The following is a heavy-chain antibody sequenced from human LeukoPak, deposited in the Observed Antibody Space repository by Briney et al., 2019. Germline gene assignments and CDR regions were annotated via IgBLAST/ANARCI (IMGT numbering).Heavy chain of an antibody. V-gene: IGHV4-31*03. CDR3: AREARGVTTNAHDTFDI. D-gene: IGHD4-17*01. J-gene: IGHJ3*02. CDR2: IYHSGSA. Sequence: SQTLSLTCTVSGGSITSGDYHWSWIRQFPGKGLEWIGYIYHSGSAYYNPSLKSRLTMSVDTSTYQFSLKLNSLTAADTAVYFCAREARGVTTNAHDTFDIWGQGTMVTVSS. CDR1: GGSITSGDYH.